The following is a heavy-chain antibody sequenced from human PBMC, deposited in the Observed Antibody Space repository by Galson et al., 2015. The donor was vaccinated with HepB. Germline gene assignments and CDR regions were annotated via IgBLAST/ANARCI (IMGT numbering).Heavy chain of an antibody. D-gene: IGHD4-17*01. CDR1: GYTFTSYD. V-gene: IGHV1-8*01. CDR2: MNPNSGNT. CDR3: ARGGAVDYDEFDY. J-gene: IGHJ4*02. Sequence: SVKVSCKASGYTFTSYDINWVRQATGQGLEWMGWMNPNSGNTGYAQKFQGRVTMTRNTSISTAYMELSSPRSEDTAVYYCARGGAVDYDEFDYWGQGTLVTVSS.